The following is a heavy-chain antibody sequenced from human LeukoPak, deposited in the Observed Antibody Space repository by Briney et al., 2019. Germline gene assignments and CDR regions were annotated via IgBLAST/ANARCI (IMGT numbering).Heavy chain of an antibody. V-gene: IGHV3-7*01. CDR2: IKQDGSEK. CDR1: GFTFSSYW. J-gene: IGHJ6*03. D-gene: IGHD3-22*01. CDR3: ARDRHLYDSSGSPYYYYYYMDV. Sequence: GGSLRLSCAASGFTFSSYWMSWVRQAPGKGLEWVANIKQDGSEKYYVDSVKGRFTISRDNAKNSLYLQMNSLRAEDTAVYYCARDRHLYDSSGSPYYYYYYMDVWGKGTTVTVSS.